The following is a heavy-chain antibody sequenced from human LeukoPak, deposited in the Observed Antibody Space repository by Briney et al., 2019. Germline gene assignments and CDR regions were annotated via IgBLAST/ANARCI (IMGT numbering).Heavy chain of an antibody. CDR3: ARATDLDYDFWSGYHQYYFDY. V-gene: IGHV4-59*11. CDR1: GGSISSHY. CDR2: IYYSGST. D-gene: IGHD3-3*01. Sequence: SETLSLTCTVSGGSISSHYWSWIRQPPGKGLEWIGYIYYSGSTNYNPSLKSRVTISVDTSKNQFSLKLSYVTAADTAVYYCARATDLDYDFWSGYHQYYFDYWGQGTLVTVSS. J-gene: IGHJ4*02.